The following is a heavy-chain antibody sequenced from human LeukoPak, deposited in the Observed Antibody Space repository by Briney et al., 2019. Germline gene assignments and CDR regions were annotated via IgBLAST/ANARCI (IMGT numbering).Heavy chain of an antibody. CDR3: SKWGDYDVLTGYYDSDF. CDR2: IVGSGGST. D-gene: IGHD3-9*01. V-gene: IGHV3-23*01. CDR1: GFTFSNYA. J-gene: IGHJ4*02. Sequence: GASLRLSCAASGFTFSNYAMSRVRQAPGKGLEWVSAIVGSGGSTYYADSVKGRFTISRDNSKNTLFLQMNTLRVEDTALYYCSKWGDYDVLTGYYDSDFWGQGPLVTVSS.